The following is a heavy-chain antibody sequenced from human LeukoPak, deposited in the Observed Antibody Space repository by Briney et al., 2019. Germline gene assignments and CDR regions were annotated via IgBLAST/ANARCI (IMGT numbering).Heavy chain of an antibody. D-gene: IGHD4-23*01. Sequence: GASVKVSCKASGGTLSTYSISWVRQAPGQGLEWMGGIIPIFNTINYAQRFQGRVTLTADESPNTAYMELSSLRSEDTAVYYCARGLSRWSTPTSSYYYRMDVWGQGTTVAVSS. CDR3: ARGLSRWSTPTSSYYYRMDV. CDR2: IIPIFNTI. J-gene: IGHJ6*02. CDR1: GGTLSTYS. V-gene: IGHV1-69*13.